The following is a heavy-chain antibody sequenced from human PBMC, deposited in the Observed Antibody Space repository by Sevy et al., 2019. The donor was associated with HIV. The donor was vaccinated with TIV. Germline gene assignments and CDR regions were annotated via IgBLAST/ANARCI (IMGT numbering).Heavy chain of an antibody. CDR3: ARDSDGSGHHYSHYFDY. CDR1: GYTFTNYA. J-gene: IGHJ4*02. CDR2: ISTSIHYT. V-gene: IGHV1-18*01. D-gene: IGHD3-22*01. Sequence: ASVKVSCKASGYTFTNYAIGWVRQAPGQGLEWMGWISTSIHYTKLTRNLQGRVTMTTDTSATTAYMELRGLRSDDTAVSYCARDSDGSGHHYSHYFDYWGQGTLVTVSS.